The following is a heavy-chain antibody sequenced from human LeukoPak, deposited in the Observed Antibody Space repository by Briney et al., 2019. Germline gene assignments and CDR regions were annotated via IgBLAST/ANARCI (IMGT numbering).Heavy chain of an antibody. CDR1: GYTFTGYY. CDR3: ASLVVPAAISEDY. J-gene: IGHJ4*02. Sequence: ASVKVSCKASGYTFTGYYMHWVRQAPGQGREWMGWINPNSGGTNYAQKFQGRVTMTRDTSISTAYMELSRLRSDDTAVYYCASLVVPAAISEDYWGQGTLVTVSS. D-gene: IGHD2-2*01. CDR2: INPNSGGT. V-gene: IGHV1-2*02.